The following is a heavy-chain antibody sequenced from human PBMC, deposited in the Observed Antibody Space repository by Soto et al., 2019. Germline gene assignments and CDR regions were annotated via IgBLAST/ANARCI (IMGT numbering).Heavy chain of an antibody. CDR3: ARHGSY. CDR1: GVYISNTSYY. V-gene: IGHV4-39*01. J-gene: IGHJ4*02. Sequence: CEPLSLPGTVSGVYISNTSYYWGWIRQSPGKGLEWIGTIYYSGKTYYQPALKRRVTISVDTSNNRFSLKLSSVTAADTAVYYCARHGSYWGQGTLVTV. CDR2: IYYSGKT.